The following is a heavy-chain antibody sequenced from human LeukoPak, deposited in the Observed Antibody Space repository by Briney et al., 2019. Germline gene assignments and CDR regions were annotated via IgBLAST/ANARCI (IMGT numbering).Heavy chain of an antibody. Sequence: KPGGSLRLSCAASGFTFSTYTMNCVRQAPGKGLEWVSSISSSSSYIYYADSVKGRFTISRDNAKNSLYLQMNSPKAEDTALYYCARWGDRRGGAFDIWGQGTMVTVSS. V-gene: IGHV3-21*01. CDR1: GFTFSTYT. CDR3: ARWGDRRGGAFDI. J-gene: IGHJ3*02. CDR2: ISSSSSYI. D-gene: IGHD3-16*01.